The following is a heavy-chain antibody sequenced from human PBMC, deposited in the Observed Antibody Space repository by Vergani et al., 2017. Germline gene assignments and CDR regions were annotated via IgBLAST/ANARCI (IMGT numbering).Heavy chain of an antibody. CDR3: ARSVQYYYDSSGYPPFDY. J-gene: IGHJ4*02. V-gene: IGHV5-10-1*01. CDR2: IDPSDSYT. CDR1: GYSFTSYW. D-gene: IGHD3-22*01. Sequence: EVQLVQSGAEVKKPGESLRISCKGSGYSFTSYWISWVRQMPGKGLGWMGRIDPSDSYTNYSPSFQGHVTISADKSISTAYLQWSSLKASDTARYYCARSVQYYYDSSGYPPFDYWGQGTLVTVAS.